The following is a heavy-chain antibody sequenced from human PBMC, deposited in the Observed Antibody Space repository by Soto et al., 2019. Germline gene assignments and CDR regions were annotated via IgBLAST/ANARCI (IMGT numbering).Heavy chain of an antibody. CDR1: GYTFTNYG. J-gene: IGHJ5*02. V-gene: IGHV1-18*01. CDR3: ARGGDGYCSGGTCPHNWFDP. Sequence: QVQLVQSGAEVKKPGAPVKVSCKASGYTFTNYGLTWVRQAPGQGLEWMGWISGYNGNTNYAQNLQGRVTMTTDTSTSTAYIELRSLRSDDTAFYYCARGGDGYCSGGTCPHNWFDPWGQGTLVTVSS. CDR2: ISGYNGNT. D-gene: IGHD2-15*01.